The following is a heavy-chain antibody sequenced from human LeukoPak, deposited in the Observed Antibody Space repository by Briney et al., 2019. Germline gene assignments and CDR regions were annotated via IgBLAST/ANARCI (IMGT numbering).Heavy chain of an antibody. V-gene: IGHV3-74*01. CDR1: GFTFSSFW. D-gene: IGHD2-2*01. CDR3: ARGGCSRTSCLDY. Sequence: GGSLRLSCAASGFTFSSFWMHWVRQVPGEGLVWVSRINSDGRDITYADSVKGRFTVSRDNAENTLYLQTNSLRAEDTAVYYCARGGCSRTSCLDYWGQGTLVTVSS. J-gene: IGHJ4*02. CDR2: INSDGRDI.